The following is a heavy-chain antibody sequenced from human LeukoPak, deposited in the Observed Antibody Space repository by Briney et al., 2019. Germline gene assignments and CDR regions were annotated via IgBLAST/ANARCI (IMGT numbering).Heavy chain of an antibody. CDR1: GFTFSSYA. CDR2: ISYDGSNK. CDR3: VRGVVRVPTDY. Sequence: GGSLRLSCAASGFTFSSYAMHWVRQAPGKGLEWVAVISYDGSNKYYADSVKGRFTISRDNSKNTLYLQMNSLSAEDTAVYYCVRGVVRVPTDYWGQGTLVTVSS. J-gene: IGHJ4*02. D-gene: IGHD3-22*01. V-gene: IGHV3-30-3*01.